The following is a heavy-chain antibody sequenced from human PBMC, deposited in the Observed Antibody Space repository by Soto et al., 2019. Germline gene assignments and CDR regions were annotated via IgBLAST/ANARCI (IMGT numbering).Heavy chain of an antibody. CDR3: ARHGYYDFWSGYGLNWFDP. D-gene: IGHD3-3*01. V-gene: IGHV4-39*01. CDR2: IYYSGST. CDR1: GGSISSSSYY. J-gene: IGHJ5*02. Sequence: SATLSLNFTFSGGSISSSSYYWRWIRQPAGKGLEWIGSIYYSGSTYYNPSLKSRVTISVDTSKNQFSLKLSSVTAADTAVYYCARHGYYDFWSGYGLNWFDPWGQGTLVTVSS.